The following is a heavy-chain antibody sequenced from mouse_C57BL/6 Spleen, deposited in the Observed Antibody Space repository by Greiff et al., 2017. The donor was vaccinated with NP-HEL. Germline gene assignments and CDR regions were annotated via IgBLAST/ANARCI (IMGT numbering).Heavy chain of an antibody. CDR2: IDPSDSYT. Sequence: QVQLQQPGAELVMPGASVKLSCKASGYTFTSYWMHWVKQRPGQGLEWIGEIDPSDSYTNYNQKFKGKSTLPVDKSSSTAYLQLRSLTSEDSAVYYCARRGNYYGSSPLRYWYFDVWGTGTTVTVSS. J-gene: IGHJ1*03. D-gene: IGHD1-1*01. CDR1: GYTFTSYW. V-gene: IGHV1-69*01. CDR3: ARRGNYYGSSPLRYWYFDV.